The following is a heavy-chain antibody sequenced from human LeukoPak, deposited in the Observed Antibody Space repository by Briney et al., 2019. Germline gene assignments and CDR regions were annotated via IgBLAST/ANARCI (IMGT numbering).Heavy chain of an antibody. D-gene: IGHD2/OR15-2a*01. CDR3: AKNKGQLVPNYCMNV. Sequence: GGSPRLSCKASGFSLSTFAMSWVRRAPGKGLELVSTLSSSGSRTYYAESVKGRFTISRDTSMNTVFLQMNSLRGDDTAIYYCAKNKGQLVPNYCMNVWGKGTTVTVS. CDR1: GFSLSTFA. CDR2: LSSSGSRT. J-gene: IGHJ6*03. V-gene: IGHV3-23*01.